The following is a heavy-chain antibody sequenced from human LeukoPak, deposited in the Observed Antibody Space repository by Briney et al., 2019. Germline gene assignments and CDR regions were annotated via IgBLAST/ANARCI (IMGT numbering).Heavy chain of an antibody. Sequence: SETLSLTCAVYGGSFSGYYWSWIRQPPGKGLEWIGEINHSGSTNYNPSLKSRVTISVGTSKNQFSLKLSSVTAADTAVYYCARGGALVSSWYYSDWFDPWGQGTLVTVSS. V-gene: IGHV4-34*01. CDR1: GGSFSGYY. J-gene: IGHJ5*02. CDR3: ARGGALVSSWYYSDWFDP. CDR2: INHSGST. D-gene: IGHD6-13*01.